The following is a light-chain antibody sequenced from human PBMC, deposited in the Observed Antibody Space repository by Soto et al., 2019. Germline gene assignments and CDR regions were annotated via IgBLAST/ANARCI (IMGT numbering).Light chain of an antibody. CDR2: GAS. Sequence: EIVLTQFPGTLSLSPGERATLSCRASQSVSSSYLAWYHQKPGQAPRLLIYGASSRATGIPDRFSGSGSGTDFTLTISRLEPEDFAVYYCQQYGSSPAFGGGTKVEIK. J-gene: IGKJ4*01. CDR1: QSVSSSY. CDR3: QQYGSSPA. V-gene: IGKV3-20*01.